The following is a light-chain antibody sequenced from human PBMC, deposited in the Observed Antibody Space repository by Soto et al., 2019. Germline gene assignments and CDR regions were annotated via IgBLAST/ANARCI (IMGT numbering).Light chain of an antibody. V-gene: IGLV1-40*01. CDR3: FSYAGTRTDV. CDR1: SSNIGAGYD. J-gene: IGLJ1*01. CDR2: GNS. Sequence: QSVLTQPPSVSGAPGQRVTISCTGSSSNIGAGYDVHWYQQLPGTAPKLLIYGNSNRPSGVSDRFSGSKSGTSASLAITGLQAEDEADYYCFSYAGTRTDVFGNGNKVTXL.